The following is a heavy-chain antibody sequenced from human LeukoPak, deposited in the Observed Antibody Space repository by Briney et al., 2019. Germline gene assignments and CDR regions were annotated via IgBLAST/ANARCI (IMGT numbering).Heavy chain of an antibody. CDR2: ISSSSSYI. Sequence: GGSLRLSCAASGFTFSSYAMSWVRQAPGKGLEWVSSISSSSSYIYYADSVKGRFTISRDNAKNSLYLQMNSLRAEDTAVYYCARGRPRYDAFDIWGQGTMVTVSS. V-gene: IGHV3-21*01. CDR1: GFTFSSYA. J-gene: IGHJ3*02. CDR3: ARGRPRYDAFDI.